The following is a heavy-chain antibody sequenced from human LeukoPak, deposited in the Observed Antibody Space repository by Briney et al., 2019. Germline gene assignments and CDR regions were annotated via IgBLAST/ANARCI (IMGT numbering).Heavy chain of an antibody. D-gene: IGHD3-9*01. CDR1: GFTFSDYC. CDR3: ARTVPNIILTGYPDH. Sequence: GGSLRLSCAASGFTFSDYCMTWIRQTPGEGLEWVSYISNSVNTTYYADSVKGRFTISRDNAKNSLYLQMNSLRAEDTAVYYCARTVPNIILTGYPDHWGPGTLVTVSS. V-gene: IGHV3-11*01. CDR2: ISNSVNTT. J-gene: IGHJ5*02.